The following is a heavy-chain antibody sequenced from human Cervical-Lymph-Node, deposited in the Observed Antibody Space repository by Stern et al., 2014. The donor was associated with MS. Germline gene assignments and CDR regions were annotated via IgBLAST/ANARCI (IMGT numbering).Heavy chain of an antibody. CDR3: ARHVQGFDY. J-gene: IGHJ4*02. CDR2: IYPYDSDT. V-gene: IGHV5-51*01. CDR1: GYSFTIYY. Sequence: EVQLVESGAEVKKRGESLKISCKLSGYSFTIYYIAWVRQMPGKGLEWMGVIYPYDSDTTYSPSFQGQVTISADKSITTAYLQWSSLRASDTAMYYCARHVQGFDYWGQGTLVTVSS.